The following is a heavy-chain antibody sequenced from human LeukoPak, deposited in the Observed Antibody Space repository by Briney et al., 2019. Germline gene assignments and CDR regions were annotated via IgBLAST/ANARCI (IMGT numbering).Heavy chain of an antibody. CDR3: ARDEVYYYGSGSLPQFDY. CDR1: GYTFTSYG. D-gene: IGHD3-10*01. Sequence: ASVKVSCKASGYTFTSYGISWVRQAPGQGLAWMGWISAYNGNTNYAQKLQGRVTMNTDTSTSTAYMELRSLRSDDTAVYYCARDEVYYYGSGSLPQFDYWGQGTLVTVSS. CDR2: ISAYNGNT. J-gene: IGHJ4*02. V-gene: IGHV1-18*01.